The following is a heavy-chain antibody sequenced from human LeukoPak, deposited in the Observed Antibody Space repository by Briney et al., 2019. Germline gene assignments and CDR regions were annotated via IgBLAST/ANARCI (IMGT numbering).Heavy chain of an antibody. CDR1: GYTFTSYG. J-gene: IGHJ3*02. Sequence: GASVKVSCKASGYTFTSYGISWVRQAPGQGLEWMGWISAYNGNTNYAQKLQGRVTMTTDTSTSTAYMELRSLRSDDTAVYYCAKDKVGATHDAFDIWGQGTMVTVSS. CDR2: ISAYNGNT. CDR3: AKDKVGATHDAFDI. D-gene: IGHD1-26*01. V-gene: IGHV1-18*01.